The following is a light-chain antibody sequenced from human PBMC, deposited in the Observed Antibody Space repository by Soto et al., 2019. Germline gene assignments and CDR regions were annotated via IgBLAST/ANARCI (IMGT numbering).Light chain of an antibody. CDR3: QQYYRPWT. CDR2: WAS. CDR1: QSVLYSSNNKNY. Sequence: DIVMTQSPDSLAVSLYERATINCKSSQSVLYSSNNKNYLAWYQQKPGQPPKLLIYWASTRESGVPDRFSGSGSGTDFTLTISSLQAEDVAVYYCQQYYRPWTFGQGTKVEIK. V-gene: IGKV4-1*01. J-gene: IGKJ1*01.